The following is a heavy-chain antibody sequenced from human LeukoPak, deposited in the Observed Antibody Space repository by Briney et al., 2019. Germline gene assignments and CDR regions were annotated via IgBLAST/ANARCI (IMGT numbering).Heavy chain of an antibody. D-gene: IGHD2-15*01. J-gene: IGHJ4*02. Sequence: GGSLRLSCAASGFTFDHYAMHWVRQIPGKGLEWVSGISWNSANIWYADSVKGRFIISRDSANNSVYLQMNNPRPEDTAFYYCAKLGVVPATTSFFDHWGQGVLVTVSA. CDR3: AKLGVVPATTSFFDH. V-gene: IGHV3-9*01. CDR1: GFTFDHYA. CDR2: ISWNSANI.